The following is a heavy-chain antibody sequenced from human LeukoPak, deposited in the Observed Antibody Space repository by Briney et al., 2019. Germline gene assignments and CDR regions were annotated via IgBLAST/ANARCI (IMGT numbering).Heavy chain of an antibody. Sequence: GESLKIPCKGSGYSFISYWIGWVRQMPGRGLEWMGIIYPADSDTRYSPSFQGQVTISADKSINTAYLQWSSLKASDTAMYYCARSRYCGGDCYSRDFDYWGQGTLVTVSS. V-gene: IGHV5-51*01. J-gene: IGHJ4*02. D-gene: IGHD2-21*02. CDR2: IYPADSDT. CDR1: GYSFISYW. CDR3: ARSRYCGGDCYSRDFDY.